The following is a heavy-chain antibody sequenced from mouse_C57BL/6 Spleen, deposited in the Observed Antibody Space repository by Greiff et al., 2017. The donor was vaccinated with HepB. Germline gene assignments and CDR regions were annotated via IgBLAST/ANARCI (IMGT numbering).Heavy chain of an antibody. D-gene: IGHD2-14*01. CDR2: IYPGGGDT. V-gene: IGHV1-80*01. Sequence: QVQLQQSGAELVKPGASVKISCKASGYAFSSYWMNWVKQRPGKGLEWVGQIYPGGGDTHYNGKFKGKATLTADKSSSTAYMQLGGLTSAGSAVYFGARGETGTRDYFDYWGQGTTLTVSS. J-gene: IGHJ2*01. CDR1: GYAFSSYW. CDR3: ARGETGTRDYFDY.